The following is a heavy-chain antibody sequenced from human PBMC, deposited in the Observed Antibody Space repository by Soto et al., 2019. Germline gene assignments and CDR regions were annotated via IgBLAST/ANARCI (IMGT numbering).Heavy chain of an antibody. CDR3: GRVSYSSGWLLDY. J-gene: IGHJ4*02. CDR1: GYSFTSYW. CDR2: IYPGDSDT. Sequence: GESLKISCKGSGYSFTSYWIGWVRQMPGKGLEWMGIIYPGDSDTRYSPSFQGQVTISADKSISTAYLQWSSLKASDTAMYYCGRVSYSSGWLLDYWGQGTLVTVSS. V-gene: IGHV5-51*01. D-gene: IGHD6-19*01.